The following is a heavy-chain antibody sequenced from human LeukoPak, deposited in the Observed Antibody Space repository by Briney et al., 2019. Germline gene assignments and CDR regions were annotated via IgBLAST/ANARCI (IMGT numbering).Heavy chain of an antibody. CDR2: ISSSGSTI. D-gene: IGHD3-10*02. Sequence: LGGSLRLSCAASGFTFSSYWMSWVRQAPGKELEWVSYISSSGSTIYYADSVKGRFTISRDNAKNSLYLQMNSLRAEDTAVYYCAELGITMIGGVWGKGTTVTISS. CDR3: AELGITMIGGV. V-gene: IGHV3-48*04. J-gene: IGHJ6*04. CDR1: GFTFSSYW.